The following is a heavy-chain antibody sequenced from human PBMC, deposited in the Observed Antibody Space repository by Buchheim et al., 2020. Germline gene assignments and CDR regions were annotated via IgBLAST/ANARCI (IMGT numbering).Heavy chain of an antibody. V-gene: IGHV3-30*18. J-gene: IGHJ4*02. D-gene: IGHD2-21*02. CDR2: ISYDGSLK. CDR1: GFTFRTYG. Sequence: QVQLVESGGGVVQPGTSLTLSCVASGFTFRTYGIHWVRQAPGKGLEWVAVISYDGSLKYYADSVKGRFTIPRDNSRNTVYMHMNSLRTEDTAVYYCAKSYCGGDCHFEYWGQGTL. CDR3: AKSYCGGDCHFEY.